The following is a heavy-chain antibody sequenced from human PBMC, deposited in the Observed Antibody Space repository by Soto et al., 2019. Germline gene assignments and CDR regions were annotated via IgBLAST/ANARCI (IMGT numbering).Heavy chain of an antibody. V-gene: IGHV3-33*01. Sequence: PGGSLRLSCAASGFTFSSYGMHWVRQAPGKGLEWVAVIWYDGSNKYYADSVKGRFTISRDNSKNTVYLQMNSLRLEDTAVYYCARGPSYSDSYFDYWGQGTLVTVSS. D-gene: IGHD4-17*01. J-gene: IGHJ4*02. CDR3: ARGPSYSDSYFDY. CDR1: GFTFSSYG. CDR2: IWYDGSNK.